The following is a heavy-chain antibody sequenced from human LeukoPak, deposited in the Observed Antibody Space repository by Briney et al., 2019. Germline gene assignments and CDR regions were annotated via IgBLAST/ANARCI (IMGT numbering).Heavy chain of an antibody. Sequence: GGSLRLSCAASGFTFSTYGMHWVRQAPGKGLEWVAVISYDGSNKYYPDSVKGRFIISRDNSKNTLYLQMNSLRTEDTAVHYCAKEMIVGVAGNPDYWGQGTLVTVSS. CDR2: ISYDGSNK. CDR3: AKEMIVGVAGNPDY. D-gene: IGHD6-19*01. V-gene: IGHV3-30*18. J-gene: IGHJ4*02. CDR1: GFTFSTYG.